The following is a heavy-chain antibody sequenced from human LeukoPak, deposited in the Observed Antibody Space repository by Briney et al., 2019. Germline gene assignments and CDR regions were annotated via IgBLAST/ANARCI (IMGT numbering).Heavy chain of an antibody. Sequence: GGSLRLSCAASGFTFSSYSMNWVRQAPGKGLKWVSSISSSSSYIYYADSVKGRFTISRDNAKNSLYLQMNSLRAEDTAVYYCARDPHYYDSSEERYFDLWGRGTLVTVSS. CDR2: ISSSSSYI. V-gene: IGHV3-21*01. CDR3: ARDPHYYDSSEERYFDL. CDR1: GFTFSSYS. J-gene: IGHJ2*01. D-gene: IGHD3-22*01.